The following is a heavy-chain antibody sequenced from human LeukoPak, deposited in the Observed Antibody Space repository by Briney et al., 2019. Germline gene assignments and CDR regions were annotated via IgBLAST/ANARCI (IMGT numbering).Heavy chain of an antibody. CDR3: ARVGIVVVPAAIAYYYYYMDV. J-gene: IGHJ6*03. D-gene: IGHD2-2*03. Sequence: PGESLKIPCKGSGYSFTSYWIGWVRQMPGKGLEWMGIIYPGDSDTRYSPSFQGQVTISADKSISTAYLQWSSLKASDTAMYYCARVGIVVVPAAIAYYYYYMDVWGKGTTVTVSS. CDR1: GYSFTSYW. V-gene: IGHV5-51*01. CDR2: IYPGDSDT.